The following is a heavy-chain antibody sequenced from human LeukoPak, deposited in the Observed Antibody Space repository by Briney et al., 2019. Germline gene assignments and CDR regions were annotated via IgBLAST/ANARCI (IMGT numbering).Heavy chain of an antibody. CDR3: AKDDSSSYYFDY. J-gene: IGHJ4*02. CDR1: GFTFDDYS. V-gene: IGHV3-9*01. Sequence: GRSLRLSCAASGFTFDDYSMHWVRQAPGKGLEWVSGISWNRGSIGYADSVKGRFTISRDNAKNSLYLQMNSLRAEDTDLYYCAKDDSSSYYFDYWGQGTLVTVSS. D-gene: IGHD6-6*01. CDR2: ISWNRGSI.